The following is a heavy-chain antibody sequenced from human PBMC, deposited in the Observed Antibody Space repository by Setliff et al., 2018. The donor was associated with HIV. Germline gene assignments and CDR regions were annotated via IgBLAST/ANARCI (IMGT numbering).Heavy chain of an antibody. CDR3: ARDHVVCSGGPCRSEDPYYYYYMNL. J-gene: IGHJ6*03. D-gene: IGHD2-15*01. Sequence: ASVKVSCKASGYVFTDYDIFWVRQVPGQGLEWMGWSNPNTGGTKYAQKFQGRVTMTMDTSITTAYMELSSLSSDDTAVYYCARDHVVCSGGPCRSEDPYYYYYMNLWGEGTTVTVSS. V-gene: IGHV1-2*02. CDR2: SNPNTGGT. CDR1: GYVFTDYD.